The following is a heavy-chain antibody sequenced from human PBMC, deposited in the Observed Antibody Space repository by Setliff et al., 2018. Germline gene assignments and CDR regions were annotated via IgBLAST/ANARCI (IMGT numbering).Heavy chain of an antibody. V-gene: IGHV1-18*01. J-gene: IGHJ6*03. CDR2: ISAYNGNT. D-gene: IGHD5-18*01. CDR1: GGTFSSYA. Sequence: ASVKVSCKASGGTFSSYAISWVRQAPGQGLEWMGWISAYNGNTNYAQKFQGRVTMTTDTSTSTAYMELRSLRSDETAVYYCARDKLWLMGYYYYYYMDVWGKGTTVTVSS. CDR3: ARDKLWLMGYYYYYYMDV.